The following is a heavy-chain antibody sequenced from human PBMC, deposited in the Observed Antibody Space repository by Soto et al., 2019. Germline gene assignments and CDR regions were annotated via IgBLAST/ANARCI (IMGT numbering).Heavy chain of an antibody. Sequence: GGSLRLSCAASGFTFSSYAMSWVRQAPGKGLEWVSAISGSGGSTYYADSVKGRFTISRDNSKNTPYLQMNSLRAEDTAVYYCAKDRLHTVVTHPFDYWGQGTLVTVSS. V-gene: IGHV3-23*01. J-gene: IGHJ4*02. CDR3: AKDRLHTVVTHPFDY. CDR2: ISGSGGST. CDR1: GFTFSSYA. D-gene: IGHD2-15*01.